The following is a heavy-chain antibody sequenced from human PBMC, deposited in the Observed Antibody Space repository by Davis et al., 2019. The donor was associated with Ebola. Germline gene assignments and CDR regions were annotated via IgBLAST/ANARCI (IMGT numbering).Heavy chain of an antibody. Sequence: GGSLRPSCPASGFTSSSYGMHWVRQAPGKGLEWVAVISYDGSNKYYADSVKGRFTISRDNSKNTLYLQMNSLRAEDTAVYYCAKDGIAVSDYWGQGTLVTVSS. CDR2: ISYDGSNK. CDR1: GFTSSSYG. CDR3: AKDGIAVSDY. J-gene: IGHJ4*02. V-gene: IGHV3-30*18. D-gene: IGHD6-19*01.